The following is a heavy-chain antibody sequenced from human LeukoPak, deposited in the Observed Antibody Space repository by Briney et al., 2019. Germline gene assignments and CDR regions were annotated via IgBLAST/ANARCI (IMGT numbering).Heavy chain of an antibody. J-gene: IGHJ5*02. CDR2: IRYDGSNK. CDR1: GFTFSSYG. CDR3: ARHGEKYQLLPFDP. V-gene: IGHV3-30*02. Sequence: GGSLRLSCAASGFTFSSYGMHWVRQAPGKGLEWVAFIRYDGSNKYYADSVKGRFTISRDNSKNTLYLQMNSLRAEDTAVYYCARHGEKYQLLPFDPWGQGTLVTVSS. D-gene: IGHD2-2*01.